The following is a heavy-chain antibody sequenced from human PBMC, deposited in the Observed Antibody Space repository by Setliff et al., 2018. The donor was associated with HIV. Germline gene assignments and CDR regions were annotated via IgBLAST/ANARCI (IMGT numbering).Heavy chain of an antibody. Sequence: PSETLSLTCTVSGGSISSGSYYWNWIRQPAGKGLEWIGRIYTSGSTNYNPSLKSRVTISVDTSKNQFSLKLSSVTAAATAVYYCAREDYYYYGMDVWGQGTTVTVSS. V-gene: IGHV4-61*02. CDR1: GGSISSGSYY. J-gene: IGHJ6*02. CDR2: IYTSGST. CDR3: AREDYYYYGMDV.